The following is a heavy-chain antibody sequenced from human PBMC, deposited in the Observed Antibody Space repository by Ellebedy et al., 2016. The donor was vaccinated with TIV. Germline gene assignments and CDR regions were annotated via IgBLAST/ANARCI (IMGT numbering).Heavy chain of an antibody. CDR3: ARDPAGYCSGGSCYSGNWFDP. D-gene: IGHD2-15*01. V-gene: IGHV4-34*01. CDR2: ISDSGST. J-gene: IGHJ5*02. Sequence: ESLKISCAVYGGSFSAYYWIWIRQPPGKGLEWIGEISDSGSTNYNPSLKSRVTISLDTSKNQFSLKLSSVTAADTAVYYCARDPAGYCSGGSCYSGNWFDPWGQGTLVTVSS. CDR1: GGSFSAYY.